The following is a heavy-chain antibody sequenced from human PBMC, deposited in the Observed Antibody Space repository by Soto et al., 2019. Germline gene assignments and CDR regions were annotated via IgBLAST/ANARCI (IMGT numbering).Heavy chain of an antibody. Sequence: QVQLQESGPGLVKPSETLSLTCTVSGGSISSYYWSWIRQPPGKGLEWIGYIYYSGSTNYNPSLRSRVPMSVDTSQTPFSLKLSTGTAADRAVYYCARHHDSWGQGALVTVSS. V-gene: IGHV4-59*08. CDR3: ARHHDS. CDR2: IYYSGST. J-gene: IGHJ4*02. CDR1: GGSISSYY.